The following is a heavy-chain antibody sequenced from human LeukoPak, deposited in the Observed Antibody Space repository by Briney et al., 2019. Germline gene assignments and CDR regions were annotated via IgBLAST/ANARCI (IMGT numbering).Heavy chain of an antibody. CDR1: GYTFTGYY. CDR3: ARARTDRGSRGPYDI. Sequence: ASVKVSCKASGYTFTGYYIHWVRQAPGQGLEWMGWINPNNGGTNYAQRFQGRVTTTRDTSISTAYMELSRLRSDDTAVYYCARARTDRGSRGPYDIWGQGTMVTVSS. D-gene: IGHD3-10*01. CDR2: INPNNGGT. J-gene: IGHJ3*02. V-gene: IGHV1-2*02.